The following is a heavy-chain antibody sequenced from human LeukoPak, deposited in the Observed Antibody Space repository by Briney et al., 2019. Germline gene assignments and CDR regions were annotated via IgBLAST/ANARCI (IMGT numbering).Heavy chain of an antibody. Sequence: SETLSLTCTVSGGSISGSSYYWGWIRQPPGKGLEWIGSIYYSGSTYFNPSLKSRVTISVDTSKNQFSLKLSSVTAADTAVYYCASLSSSWYYFDYWGQGTLVTVSS. CDR1: GGSISGSSYY. CDR3: ASLSSSWYYFDY. V-gene: IGHV4-39*07. CDR2: IYYSGST. D-gene: IGHD6-13*01. J-gene: IGHJ4*02.